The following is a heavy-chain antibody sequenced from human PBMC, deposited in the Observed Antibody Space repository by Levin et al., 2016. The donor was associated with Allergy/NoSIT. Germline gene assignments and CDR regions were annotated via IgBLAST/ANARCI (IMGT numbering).Heavy chain of an antibody. J-gene: IGHJ4*02. V-gene: IGHV4-59*11. CDR1: GASISSHH. Sequence: SETLSLTCSVSGASISSHHWSWIRQPPGKGLEWIGYIENSGSTHYSPSLESRVTISVDTSKSEFSLNVRSVTAADTALYYCARLGGPAAVDCWGQGTLVT. D-gene: IGHD2-2*01. CDR2: IENSGST. CDR3: ARLGGPAAVDC.